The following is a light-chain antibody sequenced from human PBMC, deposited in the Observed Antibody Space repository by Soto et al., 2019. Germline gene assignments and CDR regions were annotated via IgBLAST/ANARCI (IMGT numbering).Light chain of an antibody. Sequence: QSALTQPPSVSAAPGQKVAISCSGRSASIGNNYVSWYQQLPGTAPKLLIYDNNKRPSGIPDRFSGSKSGTSATLGITGLQTGDEADYYCGTWDSSLSAAVFGTGTKVTVL. CDR3: GTWDSSLSAAV. CDR1: SASIGNNY. CDR2: DNN. J-gene: IGLJ1*01. V-gene: IGLV1-51*01.